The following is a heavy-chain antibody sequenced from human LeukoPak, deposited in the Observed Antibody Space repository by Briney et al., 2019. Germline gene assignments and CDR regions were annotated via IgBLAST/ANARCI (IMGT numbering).Heavy chain of an antibody. CDR2: INPSGGST. V-gene: IGHV1-46*01. J-gene: IGHJ6*02. D-gene: IGHD3/OR15-3a*01. CDR1: GYTFSRYY. CDR3: ARWGASGLALIYYYGMDV. Sequence: GASVKVSCKASGYTFSRYYMHWVRQAPGQGLEWMGIINPSGGSTSYAQKFQGRVTMTRDTSTRIVYMGLSSLRSEDTAVYYCARWGASGLALIYYYGMDVWGQGTTVTVSS.